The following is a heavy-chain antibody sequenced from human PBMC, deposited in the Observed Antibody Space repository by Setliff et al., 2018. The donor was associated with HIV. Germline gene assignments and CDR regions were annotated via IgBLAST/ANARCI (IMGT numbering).Heavy chain of an antibody. Sequence: GGSLRLSCAASGFTFSSYWMHWVRQAPGKGLVWVSRINSDGSSTSYADSVKGRFTISRDNAKNTLYLQMNSLRAEDTAVYYCARDKGPYNFWSGYDTHYFDYWGQGTLVTVSA. CDR2: INSDGSST. CDR3: ARDKGPYNFWSGYDTHYFDY. J-gene: IGHJ4*02. CDR1: GFTFSSYW. V-gene: IGHV3-74*01. D-gene: IGHD3-3*01.